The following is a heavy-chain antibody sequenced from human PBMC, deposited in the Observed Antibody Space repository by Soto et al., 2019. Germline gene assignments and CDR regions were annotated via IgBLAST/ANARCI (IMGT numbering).Heavy chain of an antibody. CDR2: IYYSGST. V-gene: IGHV4-59*12. CDR3: ARVRVVVAATGWFDP. D-gene: IGHD2-15*01. Sequence: SETLSLTCTVSGGSISNYYWTWIRQPPGKGLEWIGYIYYSGSTNYNPSLKSRVTISVDTSKNRFSLKLSSVTAADTAVYYCARVRVVVAATGWFDPWGQGTLVTVSS. J-gene: IGHJ5*02. CDR1: GGSISNYY.